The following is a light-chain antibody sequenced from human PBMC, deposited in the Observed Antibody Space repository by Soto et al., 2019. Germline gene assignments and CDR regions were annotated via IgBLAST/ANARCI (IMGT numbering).Light chain of an antibody. CDR1: QSIYSS. V-gene: IGKV1-39*01. CDR2: AAS. Sequence: DIQMTQSPSSLSASVGDRVTITCRASQSIYSSLNWYHQKPGKAPKLLIYAASNLQSGDPSRFSGSGSGTDFTLSISSLQPEDFATYYGQQSYSAPYTFGQGTKLEI. J-gene: IGKJ2*01. CDR3: QQSYSAPYT.